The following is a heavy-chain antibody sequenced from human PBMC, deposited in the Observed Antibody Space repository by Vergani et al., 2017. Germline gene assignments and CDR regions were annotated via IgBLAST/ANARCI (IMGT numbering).Heavy chain of an antibody. Sequence: EVQLLESGGGLVQPGRSLRLSCTASGFTFGDYAMSWVRQAPGKGLEWVANIKQDGSEKYYVDSVKGRFTISRDNAKNSLYLQMNSLRAEDTAVYYCARSRKIAVADYFDYWGQGTLVTVSS. CDR2: IKQDGSEK. J-gene: IGHJ4*02. CDR3: ARSRKIAVADYFDY. V-gene: IGHV3-7*03. D-gene: IGHD6-19*01. CDR1: GFTFGDYA.